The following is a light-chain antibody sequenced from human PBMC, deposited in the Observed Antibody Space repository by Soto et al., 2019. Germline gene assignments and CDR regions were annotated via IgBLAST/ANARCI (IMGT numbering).Light chain of an antibody. CDR1: NSDLGDYNF. Sequence: QSALTQSPSVSGSPGQSITISCTGTNSDLGDYNFVYWYQQHPDKAPELIIFGDYNRPSGVSDRFCGSKSGKTASLSISGLRADDEAEYFYNSHTSTSAHVVFGGGTKLTVL. V-gene: IGLV2-14*01. J-gene: IGLJ2*01. CDR2: GDY. CDR3: NSHTSTSAHVV.